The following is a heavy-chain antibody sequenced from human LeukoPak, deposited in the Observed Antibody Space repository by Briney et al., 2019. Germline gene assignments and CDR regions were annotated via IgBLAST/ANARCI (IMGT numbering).Heavy chain of an antibody. V-gene: IGHV3-66*04. Sequence: AGGSLRLSCAASGFTVSSNYMSWVRQAPGKGLEWVSVIYSGGSTYYADSVEGRFTISRDNSKNTLYLQSNSLRAEDTAVYYCARHGTRYYYYYYMDVWGKGTTVTVSS. J-gene: IGHJ6*03. CDR3: ARHGTRYYYYYYMDV. CDR2: IYSGGST. CDR1: GFTVSSNY.